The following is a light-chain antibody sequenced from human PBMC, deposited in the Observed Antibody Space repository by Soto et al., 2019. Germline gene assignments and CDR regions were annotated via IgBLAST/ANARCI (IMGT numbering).Light chain of an antibody. Sequence: EIVLTQSPATLSLSPGERATLSCRASQSVSSYLAWYQQKPGQAPRLLIYDASTRATGLPASFSGSGSGTDFTLTISSLEPEDFAVYYCQQRSNWPAVTFGQGTKVEIK. V-gene: IGKV3-11*01. J-gene: IGKJ1*01. CDR2: DAS. CDR3: QQRSNWPAVT. CDR1: QSVSSY.